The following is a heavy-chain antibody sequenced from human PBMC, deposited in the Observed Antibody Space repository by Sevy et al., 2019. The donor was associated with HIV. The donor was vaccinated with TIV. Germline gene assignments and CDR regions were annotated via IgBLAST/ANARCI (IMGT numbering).Heavy chain of an antibody. V-gene: IGHV4-30-4*01. D-gene: IGHD5-12*01. CDR3: ASKRGYNDGPFDY. CDR1: GGSFTSSDSY. J-gene: IGHJ4*02. Sequence: SETLSLTCTVSGGSFTSSDSYWSWIRQPPGEGLEWIGYIHYSGGTYYNPCLKSRVAMSVDTSEKQFSLKLSFLTAADTAVYYCASKRGYNDGPFDYWGQGTLVTVSS. CDR2: IHYSGGT.